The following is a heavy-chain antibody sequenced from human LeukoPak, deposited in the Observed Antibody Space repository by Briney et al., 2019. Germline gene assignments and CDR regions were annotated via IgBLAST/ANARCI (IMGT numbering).Heavy chain of an antibody. V-gene: IGHV3-7*01. CDR3: AQLLLRGPTA. CDR1: GFPFSSYW. Sequence: GGSLRLSCVASGFPFSSYWMTWVRQAPGKGLEWVANINQVGTETFYVDSVKGRFTISRDNAKISLYLQMSSLRAEDTAVYYCAQLLLRGPTAWGQGTLVTVSS. CDR2: INQVGTET. D-gene: IGHD2-15*01. J-gene: IGHJ4*02.